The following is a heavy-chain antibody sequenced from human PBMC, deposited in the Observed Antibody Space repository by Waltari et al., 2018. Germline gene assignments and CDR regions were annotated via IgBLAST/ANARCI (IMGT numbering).Heavy chain of an antibody. Sequence: QVQLVQSGAEVKKPGASVKVSCKASGYTFTASVIDWVRHAPGQGLEWMGRINPKSGATTYPQKLQGRITMTRDTSIGTAYMELGSVTSDDTALYYCARHIDSIRSAWGQGTLVTVSS. CDR3: ARHIDSIRSA. V-gene: IGHV1-2*06. CDR2: INPKSGAT. D-gene: IGHD2-21*01. J-gene: IGHJ5*02. CDR1: GYTFTASV.